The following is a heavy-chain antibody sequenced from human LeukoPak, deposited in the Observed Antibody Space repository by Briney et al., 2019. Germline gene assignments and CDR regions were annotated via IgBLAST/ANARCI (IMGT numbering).Heavy chain of an antibody. CDR3: ALIAVADMRGPDY. CDR2: IIPILGIA. Sequence: SVKVSCKASGGTFSSYAISWVRQAPGQGLEWMGRIIPILGIANYAQKFQGRVTITADKSTSTAYMELSSLRSEDTAVYYCALIAVADMRGPDYWGQGTLVTVSS. D-gene: IGHD6-19*01. J-gene: IGHJ4*02. CDR1: GGTFSSYA. V-gene: IGHV1-69*04.